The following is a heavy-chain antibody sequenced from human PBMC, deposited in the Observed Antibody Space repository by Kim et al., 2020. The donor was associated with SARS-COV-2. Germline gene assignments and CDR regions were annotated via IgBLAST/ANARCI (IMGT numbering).Heavy chain of an antibody. CDR2: IYSGGYT. V-gene: IGHV3-53*01. CDR3: ARNSGYQGYYYYNGMDV. J-gene: IGHJ6*02. D-gene: IGHD5-12*01. CDR1: GLLVSTNH. Sequence: GGSLRLSCAASGLLVSTNHMSWVRQAPGKGLEWVSVIYSGGYTYLADSVQGRFTISRDNSKNTLYLHMHNLRAEDTAVYYCARNSGYQGYYYYNGMDVWGQGTTVTVSS.